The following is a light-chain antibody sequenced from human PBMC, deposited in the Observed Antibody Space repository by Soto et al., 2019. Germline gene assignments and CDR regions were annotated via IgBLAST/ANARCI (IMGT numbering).Light chain of an antibody. V-gene: IGKV3-15*01. J-gene: IGKJ2*01. CDR3: PQYHNWLPRYT. CDR1: QSVASN. CDR2: GAS. Sequence: EIVMTQSPASMSVSPGDGATLSCWASQSVASNVAWYLQRPGQGPRLLIHGASTRAAGVPARFSGSGSGTDFTLTISSLQSEEFAVCYCPQYHNWLPRYTFGQGTNLQIK.